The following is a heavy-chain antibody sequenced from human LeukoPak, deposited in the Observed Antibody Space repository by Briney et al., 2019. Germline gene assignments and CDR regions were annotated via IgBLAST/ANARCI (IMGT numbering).Heavy chain of an antibody. D-gene: IGHD4-17*01. CDR1: GFTFSSYS. CDR2: ISSSSSYI. V-gene: IGHV3-21*01. CDR3: ARPTESYGDYGYYFDY. Sequence: GRSLRLSCAASGFTFSSYSMNWVRQAPGKGLEWVSSISSSSSYIYYADSVKGRFTISRDNAKNSLYLQMNSLRAEDTAVYYCARPTESYGDYGYYFDYWGQGTLVTVSS. J-gene: IGHJ4*02.